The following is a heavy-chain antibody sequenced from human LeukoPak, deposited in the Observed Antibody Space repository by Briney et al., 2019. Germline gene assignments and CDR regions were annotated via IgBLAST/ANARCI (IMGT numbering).Heavy chain of an antibody. Sequence: SETLSLTCAVYGGTFSGYYWSWIRHPPGKGLEWIGEINHSGSTNYNPSLKSRVTISVDTSKNQFSLKLSSVTAADTAVYYCARGTTNRNLAFDIWGQGTMVTVSS. CDR2: INHSGST. CDR3: ARGTTNRNLAFDI. D-gene: IGHD2-8*01. J-gene: IGHJ3*02. CDR1: GGTFSGYY. V-gene: IGHV4-34*01.